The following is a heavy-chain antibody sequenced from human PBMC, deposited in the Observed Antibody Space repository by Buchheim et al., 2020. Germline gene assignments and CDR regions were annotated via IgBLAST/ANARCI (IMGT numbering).Heavy chain of an antibody. CDR1: GFTFSSYA. V-gene: IGHV3-30*04. J-gene: IGHJ4*02. Sequence: QVQLVESGGGVVQPGRSLRLSCAASGFTFSSYAMHWVRQAPGKELEWVAVISYDGSNKYYADSVKGRFTISRDNSKNTLYLQMNSLRAEDTAVYYCARDFSYDDSSGYPASYFDYWGQGTL. D-gene: IGHD3-22*01. CDR3: ARDFSYDDSSGYPASYFDY. CDR2: ISYDGSNK.